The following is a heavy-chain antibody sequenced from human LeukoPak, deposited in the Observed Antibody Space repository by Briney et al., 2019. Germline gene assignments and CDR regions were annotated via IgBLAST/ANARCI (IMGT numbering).Heavy chain of an antibody. CDR2: IYSGGST. CDR3: AKEGYSYGSDAFDI. Sequence: GGSLRLSCAASGLTVSSNYMSWVRQAPGKELEWVSVIYSGGSTYYADSVKGRFTISRDNSKNSLYLQMNSLRAEDTAVYYCAKEGYSYGSDAFDIWGQGTMVTVSS. D-gene: IGHD5-18*01. V-gene: IGHV3-53*01. J-gene: IGHJ3*02. CDR1: GLTVSSNY.